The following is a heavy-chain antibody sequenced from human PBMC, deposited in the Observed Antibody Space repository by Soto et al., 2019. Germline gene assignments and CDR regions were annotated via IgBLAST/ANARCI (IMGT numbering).Heavy chain of an antibody. V-gene: IGHV1-69*13. CDR3: ARVAYYYDSSGYYLDYYYYGMDV. CDR2: IIPIFGTA. CDR1: VGTFSSYA. J-gene: IGHJ6*02. D-gene: IGHD3-22*01. Sequence: GASVKVSCKASVGTFSSYAISWVRQAPGQGLEWMGGIIPIFGTANYAQKFQGRVTITADESTSTAYMELSSLRSEDTAVYYCARVAYYYDSSGYYLDYYYYGMDVWGQGTTVTVSS.